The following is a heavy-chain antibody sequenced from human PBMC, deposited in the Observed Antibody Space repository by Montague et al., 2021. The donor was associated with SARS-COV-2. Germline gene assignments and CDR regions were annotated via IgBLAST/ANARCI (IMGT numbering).Heavy chain of an antibody. Sequence: PALVKPTQTLTLTCNFSGFSLSTSGVGVGWIRQPPGKALEWLALSYWXDDKRYSPSLKSRLTITKDTSKNQVVLTMTNMDPVDTATYYCAHRDSGRIAAAGFDYWGQGTLVTVSS. D-gene: IGHD6-13*01. CDR1: GFSLSTSGVG. CDR3: AHRDSGRIAAAGFDY. J-gene: IGHJ4*02. CDR2: SYWXDDK. V-gene: IGHV2-5*02.